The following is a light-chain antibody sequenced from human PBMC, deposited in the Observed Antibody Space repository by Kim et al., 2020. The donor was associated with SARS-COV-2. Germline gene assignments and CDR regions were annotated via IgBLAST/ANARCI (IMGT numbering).Light chain of an antibody. CDR2: AAS. V-gene: IGKV1-39*01. J-gene: IGKJ2*01. Sequence: SASVRDRVTITCRASQSISSYLNWYQQKPGKAPKVLIYAASSLQSGVPSRFSGSGSGTDFTLTISSLQPEDVATYYCQQSYSTPYTFGQGTKLEI. CDR3: QQSYSTPYT. CDR1: QSISSY.